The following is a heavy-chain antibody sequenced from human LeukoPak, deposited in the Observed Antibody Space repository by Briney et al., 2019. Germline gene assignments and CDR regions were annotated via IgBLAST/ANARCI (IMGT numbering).Heavy chain of an antibody. V-gene: IGHV3-48*04. J-gene: IGHJ6*03. CDR2: ISSSDNAI. Sequence: PGRPLRPSCSPSGFTFSSYGMNWDRQAPGMGLEWLSYISSSDNAIYYADSVKGRFTISRDNAKNSLFLQMNSLRAEDTAVYYCTRAFFGVRERVDYYFYYMDVWGKGTTVTVSS. CDR1: GFTFSSYG. D-gene: IGHD3-3*01. CDR3: TRAFFGVRERVDYYFYYMDV.